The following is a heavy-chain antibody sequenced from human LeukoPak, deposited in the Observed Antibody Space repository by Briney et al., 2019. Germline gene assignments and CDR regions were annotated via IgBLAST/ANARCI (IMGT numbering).Heavy chain of an antibody. D-gene: IGHD3-16*01. J-gene: IGHJ5*02. CDR3: ARTSHESVLYWSDP. V-gene: IGHV1-18*01. Sequence: GASVKVSCKASGYSFGSFGINWVRQAPGQGLEWMGWISGYNGNTNYAQKFQGRVTMTTDTSTSTAYMELRSLRSDDTAVYYCARTSHESVLYWSDPWGQGTLVNVSS. CDR1: GYSFGSFG. CDR2: ISGYNGNT.